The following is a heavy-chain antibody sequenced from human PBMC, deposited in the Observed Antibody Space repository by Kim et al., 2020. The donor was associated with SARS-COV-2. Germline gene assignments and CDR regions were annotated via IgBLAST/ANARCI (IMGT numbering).Heavy chain of an antibody. Sequence: GGSLRLSCAASGFTFSSYAMHWVRQAPGKGLEWVAVISYDGSNKYYADSVKGRFTISRDNSKNTLYLQMNSLRAEDTAVYYCARDSRSAFDYWGQGTLVTVSS. V-gene: IGHV3-30-3*01. CDR3: ARDSRSAFDY. J-gene: IGHJ4*02. CDR2: ISYDGSNK. D-gene: IGHD1-26*01. CDR1: GFTFSSYA.